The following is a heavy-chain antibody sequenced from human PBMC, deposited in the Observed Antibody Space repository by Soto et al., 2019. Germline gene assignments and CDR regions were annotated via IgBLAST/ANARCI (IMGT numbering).Heavy chain of an antibody. Sequence: LRLSCAASGFTFSSYGMHWVRQAPGKGLEWVAVISYDGSNKYYADSVKGRFTISRDNSKNTLYLQMNSLRAEDTAVYYCAKDQGRGGYTYGYFSPYFDYWGQGTLLTVSS. CDR2: ISYDGSNK. D-gene: IGHD5-18*01. J-gene: IGHJ4*02. CDR1: GFTFSSYG. V-gene: IGHV3-30*18. CDR3: AKDQGRGGYTYGYFSPYFDY.